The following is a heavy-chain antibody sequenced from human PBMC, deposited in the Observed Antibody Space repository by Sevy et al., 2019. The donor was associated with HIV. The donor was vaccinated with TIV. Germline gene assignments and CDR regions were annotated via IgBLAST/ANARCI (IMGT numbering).Heavy chain of an antibody. Sequence: GGSLRLSCAASGFTFSSYALSWVRQAPGKGLEWVSAISGSGGSTYHADSVKGRFTISRDNSKNTLNLQMYSLRAEDTAVYYCAKEESTCCGVAYWGQGTLVTVSS. D-gene: IGHD2-21*01. V-gene: IGHV3-23*01. CDR2: ISGSGGST. CDR3: AKEESTCCGVAY. J-gene: IGHJ4*02. CDR1: GFTFSSYA.